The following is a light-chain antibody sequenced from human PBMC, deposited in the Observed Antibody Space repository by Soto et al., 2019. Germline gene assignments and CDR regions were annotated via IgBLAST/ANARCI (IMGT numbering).Light chain of an antibody. J-gene: IGKJ2*02. CDR2: GAS. CDR1: QSVSGSY. V-gene: IGKV3-20*01. CDR3: QQYGSSPCT. Sequence: EIVLTQSPGTLSLSPGERATLSCRASQSVSGSYLAWYRQKPGQAPRLLIYGASSRATGIPDRFSGSGSGTDFTLTINRLEPEDFAVYYCQQYGSSPCTFGQGTKLEIK.